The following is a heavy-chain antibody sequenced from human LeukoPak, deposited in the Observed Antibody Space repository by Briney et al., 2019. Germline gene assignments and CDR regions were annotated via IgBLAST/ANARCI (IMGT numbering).Heavy chain of an antibody. J-gene: IGHJ5*02. CDR1: GYTFTSYD. CDR3: ARGQKYYDFWSGYFPHWFDP. D-gene: IGHD3-3*01. Sequence: ASVKVSCKASGYTFTSYDINWVRQATGQGLEWMGWMNPNSGNTSYAQKFQGRVTMTRNTSISTAYMELSSLRSEDTAVYYCARGQKYYDFWSGYFPHWFDPWGQGTLVTVSS. CDR2: MNPNSGNT. V-gene: IGHV1-8*01.